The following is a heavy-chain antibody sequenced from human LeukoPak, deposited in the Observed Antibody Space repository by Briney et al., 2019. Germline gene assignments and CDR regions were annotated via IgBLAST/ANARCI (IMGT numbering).Heavy chain of an antibody. CDR3: ARDHRYAFDN. J-gene: IGHJ4*02. Sequence: GGSLRLSWAASGFTFRDYSMNWVRHAPGKGLEWISYVGISSGNTKYADSVKGRFTISGDSAKNSVFLQMNSLRVEDTAVYYCARDHRYAFDNWGQGTLVTVSS. CDR1: GFTFRDYS. V-gene: IGHV3-48*04. CDR2: VGISSGNT. D-gene: IGHD5-12*01.